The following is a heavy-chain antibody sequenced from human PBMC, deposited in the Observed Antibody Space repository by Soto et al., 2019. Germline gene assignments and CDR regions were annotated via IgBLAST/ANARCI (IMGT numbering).Heavy chain of an antibody. CDR3: ATDYYYDSSSHYYKN. J-gene: IGHJ3*01. Sequence: ASVEVACKVSGSTLTELSMHWLRQSPGKGLERMGGIDPEDGETIYAQKFQGRVTMTEDTSTDTAYLEIISRIVEDTAVYYFATDYYYDSSSHYYKNWCQGTMVTVSS. V-gene: IGHV1-24*01. CDR2: IDPEDGET. D-gene: IGHD3-22*01. CDR1: GSTLTELS.